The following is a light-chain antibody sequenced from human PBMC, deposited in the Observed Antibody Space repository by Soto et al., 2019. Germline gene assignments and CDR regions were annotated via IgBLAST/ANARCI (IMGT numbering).Light chain of an antibody. CDR3: QQYGSSPRVT. CDR2: GAS. CDR1: QNVNAN. J-gene: IGKJ4*01. V-gene: IGKV3-15*01. Sequence: EVVMTQSPATLSVSPGERATLSCRASQNVNANLAWYQQKPGQAPRLLIHGASTRATGIPARFSGSGFGTEFILTISSLQSEDFAVYYCQQYGSSPRVTFGGGTKVEIK.